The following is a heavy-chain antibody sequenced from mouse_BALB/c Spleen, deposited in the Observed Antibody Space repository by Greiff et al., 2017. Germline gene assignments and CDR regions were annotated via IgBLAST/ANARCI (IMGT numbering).Heavy chain of an antibody. Sequence: VQLQQSGPELVKPGASVKMSCKASGYTFTSYVMHWVKQKPGQGLEWIGYINPYNDGTKYNEKFKSKATLTVDTSSSTAYMQLSSLASEDSALYYCANSFAYWGQGTLVTVSA. CDR3: ANSFAY. J-gene: IGHJ3*01. CDR1: GYTFTSYV. CDR2: INPYNDGT. V-gene: IGHV1-14*01.